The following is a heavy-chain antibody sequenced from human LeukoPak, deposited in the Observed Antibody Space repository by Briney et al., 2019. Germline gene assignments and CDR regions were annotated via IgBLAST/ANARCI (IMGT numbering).Heavy chain of an antibody. CDR1: GFIFSSYS. Sequence: GGSLRLSCEASGFIFSSYSINWVRQAPGKGLEWVSSISSGGTKIYYADSVRGRFTISRDDVKKSVYLQMNSLRVEDTAVYYCARDFLAAGDYWGQGTQVTVSS. D-gene: IGHD6-13*01. CDR3: ARDFLAAGDY. CDR2: ISSGGTKI. V-gene: IGHV3-21*01. J-gene: IGHJ4*02.